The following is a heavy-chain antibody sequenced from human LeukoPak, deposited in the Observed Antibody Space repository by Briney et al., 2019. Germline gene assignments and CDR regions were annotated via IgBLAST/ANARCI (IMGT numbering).Heavy chain of an antibody. D-gene: IGHD3-10*01. CDR2: ISGSGGST. J-gene: IGHJ6*02. Sequence: GGSLRLSCAASGFTFGSFAMHWVRLVPGKGLEWVSAISGSGGSTYYADSVKGRFTISRDNSKNTLYLQMNSLRAEDTAVHYCAKDAPMVRGWGHVWGQGTTVTVSS. CDR3: AKDAPMVRGWGHV. V-gene: IGHV3-23*01. CDR1: GFTFGSFA.